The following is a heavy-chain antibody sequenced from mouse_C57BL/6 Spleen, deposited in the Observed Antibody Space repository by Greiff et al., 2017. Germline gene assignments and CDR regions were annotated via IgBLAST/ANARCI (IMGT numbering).Heavy chain of an antibody. Sequence: VQLQQSGAELVRPGASVTLSCKASGYTFTDYEMHWVKQTPVHGLEWIGAIDPETGGTAYNQKFKGKAILTADKSSSTAYMELRSLTSEDSAGYYCTLRIYSFFDYWGQGTTLTVSS. J-gene: IGHJ2*01. CDR1: GYTFTDYE. CDR3: TLRIYSFFDY. V-gene: IGHV1-15*01. CDR2: IDPETGGT. D-gene: IGHD2-12*01.